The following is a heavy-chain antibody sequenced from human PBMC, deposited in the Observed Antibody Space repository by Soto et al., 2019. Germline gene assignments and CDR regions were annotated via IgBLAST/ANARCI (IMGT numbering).Heavy chain of an antibody. Sequence: GASVKVSCKASGDTFTSYYMNWVPQAPGQRLEWIEILNPSGGSTSYAQKFQGRVTMTRDTSTSTVYMELSSLRSEDTAVYYCARDLHSIPEWELPIRLLYYGMAVWGQGTTVTVSS. CDR2: LNPSGGST. CDR3: ARDLHSIPEWELPIRLLYYGMAV. D-gene: IGHD1-26*01. CDR1: GDTFTSYY. V-gene: IGHV1-46*01. J-gene: IGHJ6*02.